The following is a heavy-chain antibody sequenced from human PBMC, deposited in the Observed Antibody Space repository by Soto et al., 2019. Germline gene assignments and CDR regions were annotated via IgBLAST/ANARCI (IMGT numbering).Heavy chain of an antibody. Sequence: QVQLQESGPGLVKPSETLSLTCTVSGGSISSYYWSWIRQPPGKGLEWIGYIFYGGSTNYNPSLKSRVTISVDTSMNQFSLNLSSATAADTAVYYCARQAAKYWFPDLWGRGTLVTVSS. V-gene: IGHV4-59*08. CDR2: IFYGGST. CDR3: ARQAAKYWFPDL. D-gene: IGHD6-25*01. CDR1: GGSISSYY. J-gene: IGHJ2*01.